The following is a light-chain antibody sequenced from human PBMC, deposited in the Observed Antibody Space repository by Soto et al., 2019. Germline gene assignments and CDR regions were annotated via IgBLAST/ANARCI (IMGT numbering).Light chain of an antibody. CDR3: LQHFNFSWT. CDR1: RDIGND. CDR2: AAS. Sequence: AIQMTQSPSSLSASVGDRVTITCRASRDIGNDLGWYQQKPGKAPKHLIFAASNLQSGVPSRFSGGGSGTDFTLTISSQQADDFATYYCLQHFNFSWTFGQGTKVE. J-gene: IGKJ1*01. V-gene: IGKV1-6*01.